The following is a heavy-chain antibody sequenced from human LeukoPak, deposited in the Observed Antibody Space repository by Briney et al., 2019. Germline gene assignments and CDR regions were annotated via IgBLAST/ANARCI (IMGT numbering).Heavy chain of an antibody. D-gene: IGHD2-2*01. CDR3: ARDLGVGVVVPAAPVHYYYYGMDV. J-gene: IGHJ6*02. V-gene: IGHV4-59*01. CDR2: IYYSGST. CDR1: GGSISSYY. Sequence: SETLSLTCTVSGGSISSYYWSWIRQPPGKGLEWIGYIYYSGSTNYNPSLKSRVTISVDTSKNQFSLKLSSVTAADTAVYYCARDLGVGVVVPAAPVHYYYYGMDVWGQGTTVTVSS.